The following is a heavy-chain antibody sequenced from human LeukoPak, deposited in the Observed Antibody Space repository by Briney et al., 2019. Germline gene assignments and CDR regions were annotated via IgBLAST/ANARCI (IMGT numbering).Heavy chain of an antibody. CDR3: ARGLSDVY. Sequence: SETLSLTCAVYGGSFSGYYWTWIRQPPGKGLEWIGEINHSGSTNYNPSLKSRVTISIDTSKNQFSLILNSVSAADTAVYYCARGLSDVYWGQGTLVTVSS. CDR1: GGSFSGYY. J-gene: IGHJ4*02. V-gene: IGHV4-34*01. CDR2: INHSGST.